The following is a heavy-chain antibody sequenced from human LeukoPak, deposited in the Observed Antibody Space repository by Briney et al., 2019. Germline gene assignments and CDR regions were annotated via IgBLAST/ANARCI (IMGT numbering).Heavy chain of an antibody. V-gene: IGHV3-30-3*01. CDR1: GFTFSSYA. D-gene: IGHD2-2*01. CDR2: ISYDGSNK. J-gene: IGHJ4*02. CDR3: AKDSIVVVPAAPADY. Sequence: PGGSLRLSCAASGFTFSSYAMHWVRQAPGKGLEWVAVISYDGSNKYYADSVKGRFTISRDNSKNTLYLQMNSLRAEDTAVYYCAKDSIVVVPAAPADYWGQGTLVTVSS.